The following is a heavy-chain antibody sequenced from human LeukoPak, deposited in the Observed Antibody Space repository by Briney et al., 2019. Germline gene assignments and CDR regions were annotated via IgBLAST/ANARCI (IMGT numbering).Heavy chain of an antibody. CDR3: ARDGIVVVPAAPYYYYYYMDV. J-gene: IGHJ6*03. D-gene: IGHD2-2*01. CDR1: GFTFSSYS. V-gene: IGHV3-48*04. Sequence: GGSLRLSCAASGFTFSSYSMNWVRQAPGKGLEWVSYISSSSSTIYYADSVKGRFTISRDNAKNSLYPQMNSLRAEDTAVYYCARDGIVVVPAAPYYYYYYMDVWGKGTTVTVSS. CDR2: ISSSSSTI.